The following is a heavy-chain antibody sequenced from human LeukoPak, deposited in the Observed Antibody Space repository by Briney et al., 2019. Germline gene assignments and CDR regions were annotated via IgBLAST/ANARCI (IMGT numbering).Heavy chain of an antibody. J-gene: IGHJ4*02. V-gene: IGHV3-66*01. CDR1: GFTVGHNH. CDR2: ITVVGNT. CDR3: VRDLNS. Sequence: GGSLRLPCAASGFTVGHNHLSWVRQAPGKGLEWVSAITVVGNTYYADSVMGRFTISRDNSKNTLYLQMNSLTAEDTALYFCVRDLNSWGQGTLVTVSS.